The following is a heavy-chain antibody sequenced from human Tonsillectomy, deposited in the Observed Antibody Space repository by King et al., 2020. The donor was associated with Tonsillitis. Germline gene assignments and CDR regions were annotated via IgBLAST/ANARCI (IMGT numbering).Heavy chain of an antibody. CDR2: ISSSSTDI. Sequence: VQLVESGGGLVKPGGSLRLSCAASGFTFSYYSMNWVRQAPGKGLEWVSSISSSSTDIYYADSVKGRFTLSRENAKNSLYLQMNSLRAEDTAVYYCARGDYYDTSGFADYWGQGTLVTVSS. D-gene: IGHD3-22*01. V-gene: IGHV3-21*01. CDR1: GFTFSYYS. CDR3: ARGDYYDTSGFADY. J-gene: IGHJ4*02.